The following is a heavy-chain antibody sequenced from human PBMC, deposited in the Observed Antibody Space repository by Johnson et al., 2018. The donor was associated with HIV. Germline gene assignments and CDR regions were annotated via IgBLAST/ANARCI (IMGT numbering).Heavy chain of an antibody. Sequence: VQLVEPGGGVVQPGRSLRLSCAASGFTFSSYAMHWVRQAPGKGLEWVAIIYYDGTNKYYADSVKGRFPISRDNSKTTLSLQMISLRAEDTAMYYCAKARSLLDYGGFDAFDIWGQGTMVTVSS. CDR3: AKARSLLDYGGFDAFDI. V-gene: IGHV3-33*06. CDR2: IYYDGTNK. J-gene: IGHJ3*02. D-gene: IGHD4-23*01. CDR1: GFTFSSYA.